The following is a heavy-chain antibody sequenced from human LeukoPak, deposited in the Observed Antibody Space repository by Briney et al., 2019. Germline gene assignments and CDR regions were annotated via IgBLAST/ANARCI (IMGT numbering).Heavy chain of an antibody. V-gene: IGHV1-46*01. Sequence: ASVKVSCKASGYTFTSYYMHWVRQAPGQGLEWMGIINPSGGSTSYAQKFQGRVTMTRDTSTSTVYMELSSLRSEDTAVYYCARAGDCSSTSCYDDSEYYYYYYMDVWGKGTTVTVSS. CDR2: INPSGGST. J-gene: IGHJ6*03. D-gene: IGHD2-2*01. CDR1: GYTFTSYY. CDR3: ARAGDCSSTSCYDDSEYYYYYYMDV.